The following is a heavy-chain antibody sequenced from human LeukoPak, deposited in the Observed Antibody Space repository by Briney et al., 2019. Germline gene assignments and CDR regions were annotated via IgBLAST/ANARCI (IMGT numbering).Heavy chain of an antibody. V-gene: IGHV3-48*03. Sequence: GGSLRLSCAASGFTFSSYGMNWVRQAPGKGLEWVSYISSSGSTIYYADSVKGRFTISRDNAKNSLYLQMNSLRAEDTAVYYCAGGIAAGVDYWGQGTLVTVSS. CDR3: AGGIAAGVDY. CDR1: GFTFSSYG. J-gene: IGHJ4*02. CDR2: ISSSGSTI. D-gene: IGHD6-13*01.